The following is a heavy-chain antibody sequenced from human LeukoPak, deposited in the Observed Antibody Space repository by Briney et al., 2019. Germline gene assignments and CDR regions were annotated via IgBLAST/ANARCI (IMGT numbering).Heavy chain of an antibody. D-gene: IGHD3-10*01. CDR1: GFSLSNYW. J-gene: IGHJ6*02. V-gene: IGHV3-7*01. Sequence: PGGSLRLSCAASGFSLSNYWMSWVRQAPGKGLEWVANINQDGSDKYYVDSVMGRFTISKDNAKNSVYLQMKSLSPEDTAIYYCAWYGVPHGLDVWGQGTTVTVSS. CDR3: AWYGVPHGLDV. CDR2: INQDGSDK.